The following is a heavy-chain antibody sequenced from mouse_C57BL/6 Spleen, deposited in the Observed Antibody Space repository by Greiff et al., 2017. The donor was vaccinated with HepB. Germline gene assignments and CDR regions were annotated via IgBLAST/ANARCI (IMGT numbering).Heavy chain of an antibody. V-gene: IGHV1S81*02. D-gene: IGHD6-1*01. CDR2: INPSNGRT. Sequence: QVQLQQPRAELVKPGASVKLSCKASGYTFTSYWMHWVKQRPGQGLEWIGEINPSNGRTNYNEKFKSKATLTVDKSSSTAYMQLSSPTSEDSAVYYCARVITRDYWGQGTTLTVSS. CDR1: GYTFTSYW. CDR3: ARVITRDY. J-gene: IGHJ2*01.